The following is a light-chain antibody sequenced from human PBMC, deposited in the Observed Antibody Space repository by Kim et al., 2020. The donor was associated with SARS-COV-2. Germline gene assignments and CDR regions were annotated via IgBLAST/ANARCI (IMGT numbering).Light chain of an antibody. Sequence: GASGNTSCTLSSGYSCYATGWHQQQTKKGQRYLMSLNSDGSHTKGDGIPYRFSGSSYGAERYLTVCSLLSEDEADYYCQTWGNGRVFGGGTQLTVL. V-gene: IGLV4-69*01. J-gene: IGLJ3*02. CDR2: LNSDGSH. CDR1: SGYSCYA. CDR3: QTWGNGRV.